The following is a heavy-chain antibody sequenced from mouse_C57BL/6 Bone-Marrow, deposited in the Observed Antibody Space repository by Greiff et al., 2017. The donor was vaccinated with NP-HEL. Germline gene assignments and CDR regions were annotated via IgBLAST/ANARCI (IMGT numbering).Heavy chain of an antibody. D-gene: IGHD1-1*01. V-gene: IGHV1-69*01. CDR2: IDPSDSYT. Sequence: VQLQQPGAELVMPGASVKLSCKASGYTFTSYWMHWVKPRPGQGLEWIGEIDPSDSYTNYNQKFKGKSTLTVDKSASTAYMQLSSLTSEDSAVYYCARSVYYYGSAFDYWGQGTTLTVSS. CDR1: GYTFTSYW. CDR3: ARSVYYYGSAFDY. J-gene: IGHJ2*01.